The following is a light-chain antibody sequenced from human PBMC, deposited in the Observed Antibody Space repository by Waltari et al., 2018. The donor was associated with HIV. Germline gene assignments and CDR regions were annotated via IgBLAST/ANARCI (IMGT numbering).Light chain of an antibody. CDR2: PDN. J-gene: IGLJ2*01. Sequence: YELTQPPSVAVSPGQTASITCSANQLGDKYVSWSQQKPGQSPVLVIYPDNKRPSGIPERYSASLSWNTATLTICGTLPMDEADYYCQTWDRPTVIFGGGTKLTV. V-gene: IGLV3-1*01. CDR3: QTWDRPTVI. CDR1: QLGDKY.